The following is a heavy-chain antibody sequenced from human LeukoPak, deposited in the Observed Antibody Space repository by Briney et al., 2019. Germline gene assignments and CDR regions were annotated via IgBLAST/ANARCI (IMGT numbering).Heavy chain of an antibody. CDR1: GGSISSYY. J-gene: IGHJ4*02. D-gene: IGHD6-13*01. CDR2: IYYSGST. Sequence: SETLSLTCTVSGGSISSYYWSWIRQPPGKGLEWIGYIYYSGSTNYNPSLKSRVTISVDTSKNQFSLKLSSATAADTAVYYCARDPGSSWYRFDYWGQGTLVTVSS. V-gene: IGHV4-59*01. CDR3: ARDPGSSWYRFDY.